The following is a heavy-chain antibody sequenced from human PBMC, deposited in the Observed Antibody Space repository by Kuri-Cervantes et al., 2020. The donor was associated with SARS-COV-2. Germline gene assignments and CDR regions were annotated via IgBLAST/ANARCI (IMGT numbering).Heavy chain of an antibody. CDR1: GYTFTSYA. J-gene: IGHJ4*02. CDR2: INADNGNT. CDR3: ALTDYGGNSVLLFDY. D-gene: IGHD4-23*01. V-gene: IGHV1-3*01. Sequence: ASVKVSCKASGYTFTSYAIHWVRQAPGQRLEWMGGINADNGNTKYSQKFQGRVSTTRDTSASTAYMELSSLRSEDTAGYYCALTDYGGNSVLLFDYWGQGTLVTVSS.